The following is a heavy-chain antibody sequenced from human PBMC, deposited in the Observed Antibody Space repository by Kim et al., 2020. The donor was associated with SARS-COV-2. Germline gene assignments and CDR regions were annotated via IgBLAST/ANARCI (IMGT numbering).Heavy chain of an antibody. D-gene: IGHD3-10*01. J-gene: IGHJ5*02. V-gene: IGHV4-30-2*05. Sequence: YYNPSLKSRVTISVDTSKNPFSLKLSSVTAADTAVYYCARGGSGNWFDPWGQGTLVTVSS. CDR3: ARGGSGNWFDP.